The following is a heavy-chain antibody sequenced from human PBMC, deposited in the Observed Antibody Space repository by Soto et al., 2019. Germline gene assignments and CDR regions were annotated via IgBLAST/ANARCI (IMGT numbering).Heavy chain of an antibody. V-gene: IGHV4-34*01. J-gene: IGHJ6*03. Sequence: SETLSLTCAVYGGSFSGYYWSRIRQPPGKGLEWIGEINHSGSTNYNPSLKSRVTISVDTSKNQFSLKLSSVTAADMAVYYCARSGRGYCTNAVCFRGHYYYYYMELWGKGTTVTVSS. D-gene: IGHD2-8*01. CDR2: INHSGST. CDR3: ARSGRGYCTNAVCFRGHYYYYYMEL. CDR1: GGSFSGYY.